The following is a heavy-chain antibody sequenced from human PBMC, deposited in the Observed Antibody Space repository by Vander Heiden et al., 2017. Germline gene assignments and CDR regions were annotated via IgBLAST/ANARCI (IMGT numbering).Heavy chain of an antibody. CDR1: GFSFNSYS. J-gene: IGHJ5*02. Sequence: EVQLVESGGGLVMPGGSLRRSYEAYGFSFNSYSMNCVRHAPGKGLEWFSSISSSSSYIYYADSVKGRFTISRDNAKNSLYLQRNSLRAEETAVYYCAKDVNYDYVWGSYRWSWFDPWGQVTLVTVSS. D-gene: IGHD3-16*02. CDR2: ISSSSSYI. CDR3: AKDVNYDYVWGSYRWSWFDP. V-gene: IGHV3-21*01.